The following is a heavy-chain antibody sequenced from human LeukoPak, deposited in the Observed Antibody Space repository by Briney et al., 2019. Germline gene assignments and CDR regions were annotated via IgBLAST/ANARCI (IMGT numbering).Heavy chain of an antibody. CDR1: GFTFNSFG. J-gene: IGHJ6*03. D-gene: IGHD6-13*01. CDR2: IRYDGTNK. V-gene: IGHV3-30*02. CDR3: AKDRVLIAAAGTRYYYMDV. Sequence: PGGSLRLSCAASGFTFNSFGMHWVRQAPGKGLEWVSFIRYDGTNKYYADSVKGRFTISRDNSKNTLYLQMNSLRAEDTAVYYCAKDRVLIAAAGTRYYYMDVWGRGTTVTVSS.